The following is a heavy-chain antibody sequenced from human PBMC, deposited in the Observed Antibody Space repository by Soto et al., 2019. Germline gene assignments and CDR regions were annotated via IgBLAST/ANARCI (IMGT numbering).Heavy chain of an antibody. D-gene: IGHD4-17*01. Sequence: QVQLQESGPGLVKPSETLSLTCTVSGGSISSYYWSWIRQPPGKGLAWIGYIYYSGRPNYNPSLKRRVTISVDTSKSQYSLKLSSVTAADTAVYYCARDNGDPLGWFDPWGQGTLVTVSS. J-gene: IGHJ5*02. CDR2: IYYSGRP. V-gene: IGHV4-59*01. CDR3: ARDNGDPLGWFDP. CDR1: GGSISSYY.